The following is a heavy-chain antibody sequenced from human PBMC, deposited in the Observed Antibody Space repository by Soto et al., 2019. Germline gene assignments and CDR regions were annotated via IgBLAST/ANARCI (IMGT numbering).Heavy chain of an antibody. Sequence: QVPLQESGPGLVKPSETLSLSCTVSGGSISSYYWSWIRQPPGKGLEWIGYVHDSWGSHYNPSLQRPAAISLDPSSRQFPRKLSSVTATDPAVYYCVRQGFGALPGLVDVWGHGTTVTVSS. CDR1: GGSISSYY. J-gene: IGHJ6*02. CDR3: VRQGFGALPGLVDV. CDR2: VHDSWGS. D-gene: IGHD3-10*01. V-gene: IGHV4-59*08.